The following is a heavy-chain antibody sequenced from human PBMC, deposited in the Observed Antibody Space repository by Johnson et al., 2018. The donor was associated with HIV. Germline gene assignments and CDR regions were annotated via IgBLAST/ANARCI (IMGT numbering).Heavy chain of an antibody. J-gene: IGHJ3*02. D-gene: IGHD3-16*01. CDR3: ARGPGGGEDALDI. V-gene: IGHV3-30*03. CDR1: GFTFSNAW. Sequence: QMLLVESGGGLVQPGGSLRLSCAASGFTFSNAWMSWVRQAPGKGLEWVAIISYDGSNKYYADSVKGRFTISRDNSKNTLFLQMNSLRAEDTAVYYCARGPGGGEDALDIWGQGTMVTVSS. CDR2: ISYDGSNK.